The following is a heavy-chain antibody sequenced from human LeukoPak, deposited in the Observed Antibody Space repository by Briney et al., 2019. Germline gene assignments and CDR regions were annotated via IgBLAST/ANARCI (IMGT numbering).Heavy chain of an antibody. Sequence: SGGSLRLSCAASGFTFSNYWMNWVRQAPGKGLEWVANIKQDGSENYYVDSVKGRFTISRDNAKKSLYLQMNSLRVEDTAVYYCAKQLGYCSDGSCYFPYWGQGTLVTVSS. V-gene: IGHV3-7*03. CDR2: IKQDGSEN. D-gene: IGHD2-15*01. CDR1: GFTFSNYW. CDR3: AKQLGYCSDGSCYFPY. J-gene: IGHJ4*02.